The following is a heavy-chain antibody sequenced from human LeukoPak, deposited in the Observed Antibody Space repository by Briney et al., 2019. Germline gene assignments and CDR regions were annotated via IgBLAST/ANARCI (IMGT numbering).Heavy chain of an antibody. CDR3: ASPGYCSGGSCYWSEYFQH. CDR2: IYPGDSDT. V-gene: IGHV5-51*01. D-gene: IGHD2-15*01. CDR1: GCRFTSYW. Sequence: GASPQIPFQGSGCRFTSYWIGWVRQMPGRGLEGMGVIYPGDSDTRYSPSFQGQVTISADTSISTAYLQWSSLKASDTAMYYGASPGYCSGGSCYWSEYFQHWGQGTLVTVSS. J-gene: IGHJ1*01.